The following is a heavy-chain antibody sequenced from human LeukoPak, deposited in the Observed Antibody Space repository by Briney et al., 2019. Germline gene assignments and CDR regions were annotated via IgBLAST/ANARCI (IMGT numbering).Heavy chain of an antibody. Sequence: ASVKVSCKASGYTFTSYGISWVRQAPGQGLEWMGWISAYNGNTNYAQKLQGRVTMTTDTSTSTAYVELRSLRSDDTAVYYCARDTPNHIVVVPAAIRYYYYYMDVWGKGTTVTVSS. J-gene: IGHJ6*03. CDR3: ARDTPNHIVVVPAAIRYYYYYMDV. V-gene: IGHV1-18*01. CDR1: GYTFTSYG. CDR2: ISAYNGNT. D-gene: IGHD2-2*02.